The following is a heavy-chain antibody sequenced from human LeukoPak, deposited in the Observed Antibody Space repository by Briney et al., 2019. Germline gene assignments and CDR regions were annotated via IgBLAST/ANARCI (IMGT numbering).Heavy chain of an antibody. CDR2: IYHSGST. J-gene: IGHJ5*02. CDR3: ARGYSSSWYPGGGVNWFDP. V-gene: IGHV4-59*12. D-gene: IGHD6-13*01. CDR1: GGSISSYY. Sequence: SETLSLTCTVSGGSISSYYWSWIRQPPGKGLEWIGYIYHSGSTYYNPSLKSRVTISVDRSKNQFSLKLSSVTAADTAVYYCARGYSSSWYPGGGVNWFDPWGQGTLVTVSS.